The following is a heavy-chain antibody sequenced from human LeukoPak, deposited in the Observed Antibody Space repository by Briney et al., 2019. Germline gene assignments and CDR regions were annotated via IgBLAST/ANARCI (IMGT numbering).Heavy chain of an antibody. Sequence: GSSVKVSCKASGGTFSSYAISWVRQAPGQGLEWMGGIIPIFGTANYAQKFQGRVTITADESTSTAYMELSSLRSEDTAVYYCARDFPLTAPTLGGMRVAGPADYYYYMDVWGKGTTVTISS. CDR3: ARDFPLTAPTLGGMRVAGPADYYYYMDV. CDR2: IIPIFGTA. CDR1: GGTFSSYA. V-gene: IGHV1-69*01. D-gene: IGHD6-19*01. J-gene: IGHJ6*03.